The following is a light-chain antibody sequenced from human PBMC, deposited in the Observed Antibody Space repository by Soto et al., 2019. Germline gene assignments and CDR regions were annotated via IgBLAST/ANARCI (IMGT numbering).Light chain of an antibody. CDR1: NIGSKS. CDR3: QVWDSSSDHVV. V-gene: IGLV3-21*04. J-gene: IGLJ2*01. CDR2: YDS. Sequence: SYELTQPPSVSVAPGKTARITCGGNNIGSKSGHWYQQKPGQAPVLVIYYDSDRPSGIPERFSGSNSGNTATLTISRVEAGDEADYYCQVWDSSSDHVVFGGGTQVTVL.